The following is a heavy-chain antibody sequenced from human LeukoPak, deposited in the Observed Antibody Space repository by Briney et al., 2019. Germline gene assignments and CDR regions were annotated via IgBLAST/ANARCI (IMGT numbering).Heavy chain of an antibody. CDR3: ARVKRYYDSIGYYLAFFDY. CDR1: GFTFSSYE. V-gene: IGHV3-21*05. Sequence: PGGSLRLSCAASGFTFSSYEMNWVRQAPGKGLEWVSYISSSSSYIYYADSVKGRFTISRDNAKNSLYLQMNSLRAEDTAVYYCARVKRYYDSIGYYLAFFDYWGQGTLVTVSS. CDR2: ISSSSSYI. J-gene: IGHJ4*02. D-gene: IGHD3-22*01.